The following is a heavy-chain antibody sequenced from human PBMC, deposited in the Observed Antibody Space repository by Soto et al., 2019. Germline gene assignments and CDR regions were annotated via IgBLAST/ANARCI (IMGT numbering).Heavy chain of an antibody. CDR1: GGSFSGYY. CDR2: INHSGST. CDR3: ARGEGNCSSTSCLIFDY. V-gene: IGHV4-34*01. Sequence: SETLSLTCAVYGGSFSGYYWSWIRQPPGKGLEWIGEINHSGSTNYNPSLKSRVTISVDTSKNQFSLKLSSVTAADTAVYYCARGEGNCSSTSCLIFDYWGQGTLVTVSS. D-gene: IGHD2-2*01. J-gene: IGHJ4*02.